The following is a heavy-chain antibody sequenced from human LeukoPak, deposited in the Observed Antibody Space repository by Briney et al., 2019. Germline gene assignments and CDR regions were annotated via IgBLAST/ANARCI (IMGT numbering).Heavy chain of an antibody. CDR3: TKDQAVAGYYFGY. V-gene: IGHV3-23*01. CDR2: ISGSGGST. Sequence: PGGSLRLSCAASGFTFSSYAMSWVRQAPGKGLEWVSAISGSGGSTYYADSVKGRFTISRDNSKNTLYLQMNSLRAEDTAVYYCTKDQAVAGYYFGYWGQGTLVTVSS. J-gene: IGHJ4*02. D-gene: IGHD6-19*01. CDR1: GFTFSSYA.